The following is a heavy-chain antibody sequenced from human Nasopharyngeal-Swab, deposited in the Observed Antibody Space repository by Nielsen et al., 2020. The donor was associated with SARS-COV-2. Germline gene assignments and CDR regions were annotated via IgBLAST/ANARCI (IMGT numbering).Heavy chain of an antibody. CDR3: ARERDCSGGSCPYYYSMDV. J-gene: IGHJ6*02. V-gene: IGHV3-21*01. CDR1: GFTFSSYS. CDR2: ISSSSSYI. D-gene: IGHD2-15*01. Sequence: GESLKISCAASGFTFSSYSMNWVRQVPGKGLEWVSSISSSSSYIYYADSVKGRFTISRDNAKNSLYLQMNSLRAEDTAVYYCARERDCSGGSCPYYYSMDVWGQGTTVTVSS.